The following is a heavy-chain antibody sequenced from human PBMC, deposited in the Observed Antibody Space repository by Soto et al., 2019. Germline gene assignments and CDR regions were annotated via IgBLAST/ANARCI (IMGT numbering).Heavy chain of an antibody. J-gene: IGHJ4*02. V-gene: IGHV1-8*01. CDR1: GYTFTSYD. CDR2: MNPNSGNT. CDR3: ASGVFWSGRESGG. Sequence: ASVKVSCKASGYTFTSYDIDWVRQATGQGLEWMGWMNPNSGNTGYAQKFQGRVTMTRNTSISTAYMELSSLRSEDTAVYYCASGVFWSGRESGGWGQGTLVTVSS. D-gene: IGHD3-3*01.